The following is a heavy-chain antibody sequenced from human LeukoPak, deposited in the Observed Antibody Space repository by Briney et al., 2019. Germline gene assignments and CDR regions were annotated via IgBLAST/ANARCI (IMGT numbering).Heavy chain of an antibody. D-gene: IGHD1-7*01. CDR3: ATGNTRTSAITVYYYYMDV. CDR1: GYTLTELS. V-gene: IGHV1-24*01. CDR2: FDPEDGET. Sequence: ASVKVSCKVSGYTLTELSMHWVRQAPGKGLEWMGGFDPEDGETIYAQKFQGRVTMTEDTSTDTAYMELSSLRSEDTAVYYCATGNTRTSAITVYYYYMDVWGIGTTVTVSS. J-gene: IGHJ6*03.